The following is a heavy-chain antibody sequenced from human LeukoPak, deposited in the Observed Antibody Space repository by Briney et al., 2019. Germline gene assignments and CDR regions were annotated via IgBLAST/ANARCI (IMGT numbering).Heavy chain of an antibody. Sequence: GGSLRLSCAASGFTFDDYAMHWVRHAPGKGLEWVSGISWNSGSIGYADSVKGRFTISRDNAKNSLYLQMNSLRAEDTALYYCAKALSSSWLYYFDYWGQGTLVTVSS. D-gene: IGHD6-13*01. CDR1: GFTFDDYA. CDR3: AKALSSSWLYYFDY. CDR2: ISWNSGSI. V-gene: IGHV3-9*01. J-gene: IGHJ4*02.